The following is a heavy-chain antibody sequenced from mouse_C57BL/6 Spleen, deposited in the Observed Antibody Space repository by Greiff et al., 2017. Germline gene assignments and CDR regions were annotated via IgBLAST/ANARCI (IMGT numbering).Heavy chain of an antibody. CDR1: GFTFSSYG. CDR2: ISSGGSYT. V-gene: IGHV5-6*01. J-gene: IGHJ4*01. Sequence: VQLKESGGDLVKPGGSLKLSCAASGFTFSSYGMSWVRQTPDKRLEWVATISSGGSYTYYPDSGKGRFTISRDNAKNTLYLQMSSLKSEDTAMYYCARHEDYYAMDYWGQGTSVTVSS. CDR3: ARHEDYYAMDY.